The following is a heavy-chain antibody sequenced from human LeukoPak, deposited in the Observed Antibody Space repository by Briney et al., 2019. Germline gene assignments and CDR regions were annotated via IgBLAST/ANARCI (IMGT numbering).Heavy chain of an antibody. CDR3: ARGDSYGALNYYYYYMDV. J-gene: IGHJ6*03. CDR1: GGSISSGGYY. V-gene: IGHV4-31*03. CDR2: IYYSGGT. Sequence: SQTLSLTCTVSGGSISSGGYYWSWIRQHPGKGLERIGYIYYSGGTYYNPSLKSRVTISVDTSKNQFSLKLSSVTAADTAVYYCARGDSYGALNYYYYYMDVWGKGTTVTVSS. D-gene: IGHD5-18*01.